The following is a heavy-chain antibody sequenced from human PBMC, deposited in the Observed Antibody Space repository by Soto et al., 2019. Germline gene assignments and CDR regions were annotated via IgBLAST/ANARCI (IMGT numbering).Heavy chain of an antibody. CDR1: GFTFSNAW. CDR2: IKSKTDGGTT. Sequence: GGSLRLSCAASGFTFSNAWMNWVRQAPGKGLEWVGRIKSKTDGGTTDYAAPVKGRFTISRDDSKNTLYLQMNSLKTEDTAVYYCTTLQDIVVVPVLGYYYYGMDVWGQGTTVTVSS. CDR3: TTLQDIVVVPVLGYYYYGMDV. D-gene: IGHD2-2*01. V-gene: IGHV3-15*07. J-gene: IGHJ6*02.